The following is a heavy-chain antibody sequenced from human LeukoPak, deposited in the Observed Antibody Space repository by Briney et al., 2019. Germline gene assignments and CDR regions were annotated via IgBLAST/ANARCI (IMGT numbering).Heavy chain of an antibody. CDR2: INPNSGGT. CDR3: ARNLMIVVVNAFDI. V-gene: IGHV1-2*02. J-gene: IGHJ3*02. CDR1: GYTFTGYY. Sequence: GASVKVSCKASGYTFTGYYMHWVRQAPGQGLEWMGWINPNSGGTNYAQKFQGRVTMTRDTSISTAYMELSRLRSDDTAVYYCARNLMIVVVNAFDIWGQGTMVTVSS. D-gene: IGHD3-22*01.